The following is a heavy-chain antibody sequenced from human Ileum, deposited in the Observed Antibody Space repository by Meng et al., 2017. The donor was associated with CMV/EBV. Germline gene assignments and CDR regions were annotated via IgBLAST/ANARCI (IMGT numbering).Heavy chain of an antibody. Sequence: GGSLRLSCAASGFTFSTYSMHWVRQAPGKGLEWVAVISFDGTKKYYADSVKGRFTISRDNSLNTLYLQMNSLRPEDTAVYYCARGALRYYYYATDVWGQGTTVTVSS. D-gene: IGHD3-16*01. CDR3: ARGALRYYYYATDV. CDR1: GFTFSTYS. CDR2: ISFDGTKK. J-gene: IGHJ6*02. V-gene: IGHV3-30*04.